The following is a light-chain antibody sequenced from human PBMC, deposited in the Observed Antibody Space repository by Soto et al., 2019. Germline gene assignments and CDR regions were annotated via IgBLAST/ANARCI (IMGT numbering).Light chain of an antibody. CDR2: GAS. V-gene: IGKV3-20*01. CDR1: QSVSSSY. CDR3: QQYVSSPRT. Sequence: EIVMTQSPATLSLSPGERATLSCRASQSVSSSYLSWYQQKPGQAPRLLIYGASSRATGIPDRFSGSGSGTDFTLTISSLEPEDFAVYYCQQYVSSPRTFGQGTKVDI. J-gene: IGKJ1*01.